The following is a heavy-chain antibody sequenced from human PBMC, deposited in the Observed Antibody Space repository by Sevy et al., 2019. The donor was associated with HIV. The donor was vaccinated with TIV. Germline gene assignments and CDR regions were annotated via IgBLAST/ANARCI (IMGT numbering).Heavy chain of an antibody. CDR1: GFTFSSYG. J-gene: IGHJ6*02. CDR2: ISYDGSNK. V-gene: IGHV3-30*18. D-gene: IGHD1-1*01. Sequence: GESLKISCAASGFTFSSYGMHWVRQPPGKGLEWVAVISYDGSNKYYADSVKGRFTISRDNSKNTLYLQMNSLRAEDTAVYYCAKDRARLRTGQTRGYYYYGMDVWGQGTTVTVSS. CDR3: AKDRARLRTGQTRGYYYYGMDV.